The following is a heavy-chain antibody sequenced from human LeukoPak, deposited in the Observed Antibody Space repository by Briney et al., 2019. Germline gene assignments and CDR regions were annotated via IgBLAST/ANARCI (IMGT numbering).Heavy chain of an antibody. CDR1: GFTLSNHW. Sequence: GGSLRLSCAASGFTLSNHWMTWVRQVPGKGLEWVSTITNSGGSTYYVDSVKGRFTISRDNSKNTLYLQMNSLRAEDTAKYYCSKDYCGKFCSAVWGQGTTVTVSS. CDR3: SKDYCGKFCSAV. V-gene: IGHV3-23*01. CDR2: ITNSGGST. J-gene: IGHJ6*02. D-gene: IGHD3-9*01.